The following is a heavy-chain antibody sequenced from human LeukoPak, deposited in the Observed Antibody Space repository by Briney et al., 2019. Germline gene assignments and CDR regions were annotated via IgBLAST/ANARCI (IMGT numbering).Heavy chain of an antibody. V-gene: IGHV4-34*01. CDR3: ATPGGPPPDYYYYGMDV. CDR1: GGSFSGYY. CDR2: INHSGST. J-gene: IGHJ6*02. D-gene: IGHD2-15*01. Sequence: SETLSLTCAVYGGSFSGYYWSWIRQPPGKGLEWIGEINHSGSTNYNPSLKSRVTISVDTSKNQFSLKLSSVTAADTAVYYCATPGGPPPDYYYYGMDVWGQGTTATVSS.